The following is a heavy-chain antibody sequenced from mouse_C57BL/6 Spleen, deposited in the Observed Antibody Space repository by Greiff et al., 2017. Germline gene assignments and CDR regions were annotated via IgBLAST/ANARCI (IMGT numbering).Heavy chain of an antibody. CDR3: ARGADDGSLYWYFDV. CDR1: GYTFTSYT. CDR2: INPSSGYT. J-gene: IGHJ1*03. V-gene: IGHV1-4*01. D-gene: IGHD1-1*01. Sequence: VKLQQSGAELARPGASVKMSCKASGYTFTSYTMHWVKQRPGQGLEWIGYINPSSGYTKYNQKFKDKDTLTADKYSSTAYMQLSSLTSEDSAVYYCARGADDGSLYWYFDVWGTGTTVTVSS.